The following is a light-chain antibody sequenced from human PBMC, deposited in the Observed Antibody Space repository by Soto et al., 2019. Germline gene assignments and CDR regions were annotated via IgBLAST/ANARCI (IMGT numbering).Light chain of an antibody. J-gene: IGKJ1*01. CDR3: QQYGSSPT. V-gene: IGKV3-20*01. CDR1: QSVSSSY. Sequence: EIVLTQSPGTLSLSPGERATLSCRASQSVSSSYLAWYQQQPGQAPRLLIYGASSRATGIPDRFSGSGSGTDFTLTIGRLEPEDFAVYYCQQYGSSPTLGQGTKVEIK. CDR2: GAS.